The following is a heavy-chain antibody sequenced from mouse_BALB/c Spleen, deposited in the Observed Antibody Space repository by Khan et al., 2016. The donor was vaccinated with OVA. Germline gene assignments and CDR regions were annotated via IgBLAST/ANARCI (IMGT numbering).Heavy chain of an antibody. V-gene: IGHV1-69*02. CDR1: GYPLTSYW. J-gene: IGHJ3*01. Sequence: QVQLQQPGAELVKPGASVKLSCKASGYPLTSYWLHWVKQRPGQGLEWIGEIDPSASYTNYTQKFKGKATLTVDKSSSTTYMQLSSLTSEDSAVYDWARSFLYGSSTWCGYWGQGTLVTVSA. CDR2: IDPSASYT. CDR3: ARSFLYGSSTWCGY. D-gene: IGHD1-1*01.